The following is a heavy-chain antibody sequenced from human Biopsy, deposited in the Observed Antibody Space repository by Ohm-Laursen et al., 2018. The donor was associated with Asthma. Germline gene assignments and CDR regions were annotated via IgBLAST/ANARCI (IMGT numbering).Heavy chain of an antibody. J-gene: IGHJ3*01. CDR3: ARTYYDFLTGQVKDVFGV. CDR1: GYNFISFA. Sequence: GSSVKVSCKASGYNFISFATHWVRQAPGQRLEWMGWVNTGNGDTKYSQKFQGRVTITRDTSASTAYMELRSLRSEDTATYYCARTYYDFLTGQVKDVFGVWGQGTMVTVSS. V-gene: IGHV1-3*04. D-gene: IGHD3-9*01. CDR2: VNTGNGDT.